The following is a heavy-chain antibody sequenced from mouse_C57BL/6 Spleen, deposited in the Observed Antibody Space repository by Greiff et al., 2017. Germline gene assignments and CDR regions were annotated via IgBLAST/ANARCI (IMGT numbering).Heavy chain of an antibody. V-gene: IGHV1-64*01. Sequence: QVQLQQSGAELVKPGASVKLSCKASGYTFTSYWMHWVKQRPVQGLEWIGMIHPYRGSTNYNEKFKSKATWTVDKASSTAYMQLSSLTSEDSAVYYCARDCGSSNFDYWGQGTTLTVSS. J-gene: IGHJ2*01. CDR1: GYTFTSYW. CDR3: ARDCGSSNFDY. CDR2: IHPYRGST. D-gene: IGHD1-1*01.